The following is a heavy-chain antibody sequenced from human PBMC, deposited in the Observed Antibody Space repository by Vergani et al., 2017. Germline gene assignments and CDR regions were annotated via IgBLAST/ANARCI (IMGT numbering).Heavy chain of an antibody. CDR2: ISYDGTQK. CDR1: GFTSSYYG. Sequence: QVHLVESGGGVVQPGRSLRLSCVVSGFTSSYYGMHWVRQAPGEGLEWVAVISYDGTQKYYADSVKGRFTISRDNSKSTLYLQMNSLRTEDTAVYYCARGSTVTTLYFYYGMDVWGQGTTVTVSS. V-gene: IGHV3-30*03. J-gene: IGHJ6*02. CDR3: ARGSTVTTLYFYYGMDV. D-gene: IGHD4-17*01.